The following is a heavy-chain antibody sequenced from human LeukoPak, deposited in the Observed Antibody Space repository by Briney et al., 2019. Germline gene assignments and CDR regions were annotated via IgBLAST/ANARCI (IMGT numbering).Heavy chain of an antibody. D-gene: IGHD3-16*01. J-gene: IGHJ1*01. CDR3: AKDDAWGRLQR. Sequence: DSVKGQFTISRDNFKNTVYLQMNSLRAGDTAVYYCAKDDAWGRLQRWGQGTLVTVSS. V-gene: IGHV3-23*01.